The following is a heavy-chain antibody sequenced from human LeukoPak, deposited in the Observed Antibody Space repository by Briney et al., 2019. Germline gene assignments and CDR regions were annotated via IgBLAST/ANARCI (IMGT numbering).Heavy chain of an antibody. CDR2: ISAYNGNT. D-gene: IGHD1-26*01. J-gene: IGHJ6*03. CDR1: GYTFTSYG. CDR3: ARGSYGNYYFYMDV. Sequence: ASVKVSCKASGYTFTSYGISWVRQAPGQGLEWMGWISAYNGNTNYAQKLQGRVTMTRDTSISTAYMELSRLRSDDTAVYYCARGSYGNYYFYMDVWGKGTTVTVSS. V-gene: IGHV1-18*01.